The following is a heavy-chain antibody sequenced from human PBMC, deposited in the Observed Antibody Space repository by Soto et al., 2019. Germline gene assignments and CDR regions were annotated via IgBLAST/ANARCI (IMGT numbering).Heavy chain of an antibody. D-gene: IGHD1-1*01. J-gene: IGHJ6*02. CDR2: MWIDGSNK. CDR1: GFTFKNFA. CDR3: ARGVYFDDTGHLYGMGV. Sequence: QVQVVESGGGEVQPGRSLRLSCAASGFTFKNFAFHCVRQAPGKGLEWVSIMWIDGSNKNYAESVKGRFTISRDDSKNAVHLQMNSLSAEDTAVYYCARGVYFDDTGHLYGMGVWGPGTTVTVSS. V-gene: IGHV3-33*01.